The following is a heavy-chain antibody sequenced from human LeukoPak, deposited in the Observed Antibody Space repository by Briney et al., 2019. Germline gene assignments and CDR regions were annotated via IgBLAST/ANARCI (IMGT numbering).Heavy chain of an antibody. D-gene: IGHD2-2*02. J-gene: IGHJ3*02. V-gene: IGHV4-59*11. CDR1: GGSLSSHY. Sequence: SETLSLTCTVPGGSLSSHYWSWIRPPPGKGLEWIGYIYYSGSTTYNPSLKSRVIISVDTSKNQFSLKLSAVTADDTAVYYCERGGYCSSTSCYIDDAFDIWGQGTMVSVRS. CDR2: IYYSGST. CDR3: ERGGYCSSTSCYIDDAFDI.